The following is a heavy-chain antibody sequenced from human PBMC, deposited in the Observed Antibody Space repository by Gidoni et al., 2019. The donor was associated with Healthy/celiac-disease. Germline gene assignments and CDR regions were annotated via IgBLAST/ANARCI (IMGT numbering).Heavy chain of an antibody. J-gene: IGHJ4*02. V-gene: IGHV3-7*01. Sequence: EVQLVESGGGLVQPGGSLRLSCEASGFTFSSYWMSWVGQAPGKGLEGVANLKQDGTARYYVVSVKGRFTISRDNAKHSLSLQMNSLRAEDTAVYYCARDSELRWIDYWCQGTLVTVSS. CDR2: LKQDGTAR. CDR3: ARDSELRWIDY. D-gene: IGHD1-7*01. CDR1: GFTFSSYW.